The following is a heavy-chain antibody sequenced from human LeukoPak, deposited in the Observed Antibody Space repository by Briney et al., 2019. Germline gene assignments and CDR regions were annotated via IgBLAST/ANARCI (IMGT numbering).Heavy chain of an antibody. J-gene: IGHJ6*03. CDR1: GFTFSSYG. Sequence: GGSLRLSCAASGFTFSSYGMHWVRQAPGKGLEWVAVISYDGSNKYYADSVKGRFTISRDNAKNSLYLQMNSLRAEDTAVYYCARENGDYGYYYYYYYMDVWGKGTTVTVSS. CDR3: ARENGDYGYYYYYYYMDV. V-gene: IGHV3-30*03. CDR2: ISYDGSNK. D-gene: IGHD4-17*01.